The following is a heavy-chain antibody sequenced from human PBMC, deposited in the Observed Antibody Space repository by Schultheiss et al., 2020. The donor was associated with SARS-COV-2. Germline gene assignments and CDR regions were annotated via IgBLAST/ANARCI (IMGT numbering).Heavy chain of an antibody. CDR2: IYYSGST. V-gene: IGHV4-59*12. CDR3: ARGGAAGLAPFDY. CDR1: GSSISSYY. J-gene: IGHJ4*02. D-gene: IGHD6-13*01. Sequence: SETLSLTCTVSGSSISSYYWSWIRQPPGKGLEWIGYIYYSGSTNYNPSLKSRVTMSVDTSKNQFSLKLSSVTAADTAVYYCARGGAAGLAPFDYWGQGTLVTVSS.